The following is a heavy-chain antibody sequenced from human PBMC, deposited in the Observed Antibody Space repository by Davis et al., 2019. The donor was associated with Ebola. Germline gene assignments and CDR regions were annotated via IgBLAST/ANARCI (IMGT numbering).Heavy chain of an antibody. CDR1: GFTFSNYE. J-gene: IGHJ4*02. Sequence: GESLKISCAASGFTFSNYEMNWVRQAPGKGLEWVSYIYSGTNTYYADSVKGRFTMSRDNAKNLLYLHMDSLRAEDTAVYYCARETGFYFDYWGQGTPVTVSS. D-gene: IGHD3-9*01. CDR3: ARETGFYFDY. CDR2: IYSGTNT. V-gene: IGHV3-48*03.